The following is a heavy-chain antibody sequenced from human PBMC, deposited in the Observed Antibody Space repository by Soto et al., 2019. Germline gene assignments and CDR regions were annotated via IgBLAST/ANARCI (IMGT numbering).Heavy chain of an antibody. CDR1: GFTFSSYS. J-gene: IGHJ4*02. Sequence: PGGSLRLSCAASGFTFSSYSMNWVRQAPGKGLEWVSSISSSSSYIYYADSVKGRFTISRDNAKNSLYLQMNSLRAEDTAVYYCARDYDFWSGDSSSWYDYWGQGTLVTVSS. D-gene: IGHD3-3*01. CDR2: ISSSSSYI. V-gene: IGHV3-21*01. CDR3: ARDYDFWSGDSSSWYDY.